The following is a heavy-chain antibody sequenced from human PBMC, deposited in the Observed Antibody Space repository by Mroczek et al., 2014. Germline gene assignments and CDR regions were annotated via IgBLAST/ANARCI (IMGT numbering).Heavy chain of an antibody. V-gene: IGHV4-31*03. J-gene: IGHJ4*02. CDR2: IYYSGST. Sequence: VQLLETGPGLVKPSQTLSLTCTVSGGSISSGGYYWSWIRQHPGKGLEWIGYIYYSGSTYYNPSLKSRVTISVDTSKNQFSLKLSSVTAADTAVYYCARWAPAYSYGLGFDYWGQGTLVTVSS. CDR1: GGSISSGGYY. CDR3: ARWAPAYSYGLGFDY. D-gene: IGHD5-18*01.